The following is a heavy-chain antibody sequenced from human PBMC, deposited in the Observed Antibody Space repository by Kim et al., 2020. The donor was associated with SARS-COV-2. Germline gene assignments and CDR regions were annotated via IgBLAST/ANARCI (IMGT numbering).Heavy chain of an antibody. CDR3: ARELHYSTPGWYGMDV. Sequence: GGSLRLSCAASGFTFSSYWMSWVRQAPGKGLEWVANIKQDGSEKYYVDSVKGRFTISRDNAKNSLYLQMNSLRAEDTAVYYCARELHYSTPGWYGMDVWGQGTTVTVSS. D-gene: IGHD6-13*01. CDR2: IKQDGSEK. CDR1: GFTFSSYW. V-gene: IGHV3-7*03. J-gene: IGHJ6*02.